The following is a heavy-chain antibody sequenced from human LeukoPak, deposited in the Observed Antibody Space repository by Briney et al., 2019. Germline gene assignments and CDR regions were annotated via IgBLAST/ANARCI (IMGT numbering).Heavy chain of an antibody. CDR3: ARVRSSWYFDY. V-gene: IGHV4-59*01. D-gene: IGHD6-13*01. Sequence: SETLSLTCTVSGGSISSYYWSWIRQPPGKGLEWIGYIYYSGSTNYNSSLKSRVTISVDTSKNQFSLKLSSVTAADTAVYYCARVRSSWYFDYWGQGTLVTVSS. CDR2: IYYSGST. J-gene: IGHJ4*02. CDR1: GGSISSYY.